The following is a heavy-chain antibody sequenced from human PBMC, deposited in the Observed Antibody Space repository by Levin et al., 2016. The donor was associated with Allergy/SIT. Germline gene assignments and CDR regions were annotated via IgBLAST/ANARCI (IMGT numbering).Heavy chain of an antibody. CDR3: AREDGGYDSFDY. J-gene: IGHJ4*02. V-gene: IGHV3-11*01. CDR1: GFTFSDYY. D-gene: IGHD5-12*01. CDR2: ISSSGSTI. Sequence: GESLKISCAASGFTFSDYYMSWIRQAPGKGLEWVSYISSSGSTIYYADSVKGRFTISRDNAKNSLYLQMNSLRAEDTAVYYCAREDGGYDSFDYWGQGTLVTVSS.